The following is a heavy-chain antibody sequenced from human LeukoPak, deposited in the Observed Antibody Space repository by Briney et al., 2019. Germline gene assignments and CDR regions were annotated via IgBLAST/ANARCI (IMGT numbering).Heavy chain of an antibody. V-gene: IGHV4-39*07. J-gene: IGHJ3*02. CDR3: ARVGADIVVVPAAIAFDI. Sequence: SETLSLTCTVSGGSIRSSSYYWGWIRQPPGKGLEWIGSIYYSGSTYYNPSPKSRVTISVDTSKNQFSLKLSSVTAADTAVYYCARVGADIVVVPAAIAFDIWGQGTMVTVSS. D-gene: IGHD2-2*01. CDR1: GGSIRSSSYY. CDR2: IYYSGST.